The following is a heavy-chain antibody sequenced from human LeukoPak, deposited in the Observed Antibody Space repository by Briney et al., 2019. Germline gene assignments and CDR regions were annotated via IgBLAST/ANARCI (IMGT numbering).Heavy chain of an antibody. V-gene: IGHV3-23*01. CDR1: GFTFSSYG. D-gene: IGHD5-12*01. Sequence: GSLRLSCAASGFTFSSYGMSWVRQAPGKGLEWVSAISGSGGSTYYADSVKGRFTISRDNSKNTLYLQMNSLRAEDTAVYYSARGSRTIVTTKFARGHYMDVWGKGTTVTVSS. J-gene: IGHJ6*03. CDR3: ARGSRTIVTTKFARGHYMDV. CDR2: ISGSGGST.